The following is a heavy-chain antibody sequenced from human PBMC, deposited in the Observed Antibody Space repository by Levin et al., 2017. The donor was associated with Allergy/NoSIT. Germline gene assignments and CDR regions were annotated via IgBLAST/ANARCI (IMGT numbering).Heavy chain of an antibody. D-gene: IGHD3-22*01. J-gene: IGHJ4*02. V-gene: IGHV4-34*01. CDR1: GGSFSGYY. Sequence: SQTLSLTCAVYGGSFSGYYWSWIRQPPGKGLEWIGEINHSGSTNYNPSLKSRVTISVDTSKNQFSLKLSSVTAADTAVYYCARIYYDSSGYYFFDYWGQGTLVTVSS. CDR3: ARIYYDSSGYYFFDY. CDR2: INHSGST.